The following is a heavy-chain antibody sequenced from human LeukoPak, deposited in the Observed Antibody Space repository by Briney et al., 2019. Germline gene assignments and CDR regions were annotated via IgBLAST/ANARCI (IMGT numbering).Heavy chain of an antibody. CDR1: GYTFTSYD. CDR2: MNPNSGNT. V-gene: IGHV1-8*03. J-gene: IGHJ4*02. CDR3: ASEITIFGVVVDY. D-gene: IGHD3-3*01. Sequence: ASVKVSCKASGYTFTSYDINWVRQATGQGLEWMGWMNPNSGNTGCAQKFQGRVTITRNTSISTAYMELSSLRSEDTAVYYCASEITIFGVVVDYWGQGTLVTVSS.